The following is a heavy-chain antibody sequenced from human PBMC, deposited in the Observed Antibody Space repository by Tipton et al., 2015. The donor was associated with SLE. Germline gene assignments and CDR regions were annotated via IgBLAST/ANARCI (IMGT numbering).Heavy chain of an antibody. V-gene: IGHV4-34*12. CDR3: ARQMDQLLFGLGMDV. CDR2: IIHSGVT. D-gene: IGHD2-2*01. CDR1: GESFNGYF. J-gene: IGHJ6*02. Sequence: TLSLTCAVYGESFNGYFWTWIRQPPGKGLEWIAEIIHSGVTNYNPSLRSRVTISVDMSKNQVSLTLSSVTAADTAVYYCARQMDQLLFGLGMDVWGQGATVTVSS.